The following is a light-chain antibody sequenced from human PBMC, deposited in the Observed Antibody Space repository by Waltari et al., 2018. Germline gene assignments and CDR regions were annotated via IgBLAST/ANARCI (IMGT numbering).Light chain of an antibody. CDR2: KVS. V-gene: IGKV2-30*02. CDR1: QSLVHGDGDTY. Sequence: VVMTQSPLSLPVTLAQPASISCRSSQSLVHGDGDTYLSWFKQRPGQSPRRLIYKVSNRDSGVPDRFSGSGSGTDFTLKISRVEADDIAIYYCMQGTQWPRSFGQGTKVEIE. J-gene: IGKJ1*01. CDR3: MQGTQWPRS.